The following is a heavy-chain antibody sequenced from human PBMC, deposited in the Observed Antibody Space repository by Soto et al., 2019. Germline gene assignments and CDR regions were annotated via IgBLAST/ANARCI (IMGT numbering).Heavy chain of an antibody. CDR1: GFTFSSYA. J-gene: IGHJ4*02. Sequence: GGSLRLSCAASGFTFSSYAMGWVRQGPGKGLEWVAVVSIGGSTHYADSVRGRFTISRDNSKNTLSLQMNSLTAEDTAVYFCAKRRGAGGHFDYCGQGAMVTV. D-gene: IGHD2-15*01. CDR3: AKRRGAGGHFDY. V-gene: IGHV3-23*01. CDR2: VSIGGST.